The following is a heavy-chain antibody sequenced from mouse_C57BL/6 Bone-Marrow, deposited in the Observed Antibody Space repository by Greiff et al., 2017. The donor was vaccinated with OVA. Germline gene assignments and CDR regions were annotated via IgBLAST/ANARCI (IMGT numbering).Heavy chain of an antibody. CDR2: SRNKANDYTT. CDR3: ARTMITGDWYFDV. J-gene: IGHJ1*03. Sequence: EVQLVESGGGLVQSGRSLRLSCATSGFTFSDFYMEWVRQAPGKGLEWIAASRNKANDYTTEYSASVKGRFIVSRDTSQSILYLQMNALRAEDTAIYYCARTMITGDWYFDVWGTGTTVTVSS. V-gene: IGHV7-1*01. D-gene: IGHD2-4*01. CDR1: GFTFSDFY.